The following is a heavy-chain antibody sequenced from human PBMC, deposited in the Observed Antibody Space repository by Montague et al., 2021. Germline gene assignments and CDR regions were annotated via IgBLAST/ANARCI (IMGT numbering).Heavy chain of an antibody. CDR1: GFTFNSYW. J-gene: IGHJ4*02. V-gene: IGHV3-74*01. CDR2: IHHDGRIT. CDR3: AKIGFSKYGSVDC. Sequence: SRSLSCAASGFTFNSYWMYWVRQAPGKGLVWVSHIHHDGRITTYADSVKGRFTISRDNAKNTLYLQMNSLRAEDTAVYYCAKIGFSKYGSVDCWGQGTLVTVSS. D-gene: IGHD2-8*01.